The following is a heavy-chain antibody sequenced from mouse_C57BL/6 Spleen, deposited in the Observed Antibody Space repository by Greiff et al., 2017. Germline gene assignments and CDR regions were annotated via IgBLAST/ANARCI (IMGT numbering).Heavy chain of an antibody. D-gene: IGHD1-1*01. J-gene: IGHJ4*01. V-gene: IGHV8-8*01. CDR1: GFSLSTFGMG. Sequence: QVTLKVSGPGILQPSQTLSLTCSFSGFSLSTFGMGVGWIRQPSGKGLEWLAHIWWDDDKYYNPALKSRLTISKDTSKNQVFLKIANVDTADTATYYCARITTVVARDYYAMDYWGQGTSVTVSS. CDR3: ARITTVVARDYYAMDY. CDR2: IWWDDDK.